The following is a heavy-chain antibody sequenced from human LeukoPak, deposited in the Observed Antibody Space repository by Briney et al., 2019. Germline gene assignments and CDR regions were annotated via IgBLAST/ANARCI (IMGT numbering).Heavy chain of an antibody. J-gene: IGHJ4*02. V-gene: IGHV4-38-2*02. CDR2: IYHSGST. CDR1: GYSISSGYY. D-gene: IGHD3-22*01. Sequence: SETLSLTCTVSGYSISSGYYWGWIRQPPGKGLEWIGSIYHSGSTYYNPSLKSRVTISVDTSKNQFSLKLSSVTAADTAVYYCARCGYYDSSGYSLDYWGQGTLVTVSS. CDR3: ARCGYYDSSGYSLDY.